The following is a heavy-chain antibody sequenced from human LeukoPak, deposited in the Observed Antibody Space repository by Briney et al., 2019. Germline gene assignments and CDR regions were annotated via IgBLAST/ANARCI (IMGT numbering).Heavy chain of an antibody. CDR2: ISGSGGST. V-gene: IGHV3-23*01. D-gene: IGHD6-13*01. CDR1: GFTFSSYA. J-gene: IGHJ3*02. Sequence: SGGSLRLSCAASGFTFSSYAMSWVRQAPGKALEWVSAISGSGGSTYYADSVKGRFTISRDNSKNTLYLQMNSLRAEDTAVYYCALQGSWYGPYGNAFDIWGQGTMVTVSS. CDR3: ALQGSWYGPYGNAFDI.